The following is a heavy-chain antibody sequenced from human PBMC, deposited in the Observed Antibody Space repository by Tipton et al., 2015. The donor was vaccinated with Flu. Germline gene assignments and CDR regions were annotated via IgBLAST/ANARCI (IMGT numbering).Heavy chain of an antibody. Sequence: PSLTCTVSGGSISSYYWSWIRQPPGKGLEWIGYIYYSGSTNYNPSLKSRVTISVDTSKNQFSLKLSSVTAADTAVYYCARSENYYDRLSSAFDIWGQGTMVTVSS. V-gene: IGHV4-59*01. CDR1: GGSISSYY. J-gene: IGHJ3*02. CDR3: ARSENYYDRLSSAFDI. D-gene: IGHD3-22*01. CDR2: IYYSGST.